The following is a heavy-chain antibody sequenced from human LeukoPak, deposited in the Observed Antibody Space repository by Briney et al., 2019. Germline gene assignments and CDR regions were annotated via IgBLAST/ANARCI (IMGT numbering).Heavy chain of an antibody. J-gene: IGHJ5*02. V-gene: IGHV1-69*13. CDR2: IIPIFGTA. CDR1: GGTFSSYA. CDR3: AREGCSGGSCYRPPFDP. Sequence: WASVKVSCKASGGTFSSYAISWVRQAPGQGLEWMGGIIPIFGTANYAQKFQGRVTITADESTSTACMELSSLRSEDTAVYYCAREGCSGGSCYRPPFDPWGQGTLVTVSS. D-gene: IGHD2-15*01.